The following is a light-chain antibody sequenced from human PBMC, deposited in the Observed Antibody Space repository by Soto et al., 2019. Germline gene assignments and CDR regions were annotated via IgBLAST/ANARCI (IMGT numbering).Light chain of an antibody. V-gene: IGKV1-5*03. CDR1: ETISDW. CDR2: KAS. Sequence: DIQMTQSPSTLSASVGDRVTVTCRANETISDWLAWYQQKPGKAPKLLIYKASSLESGVPSRFSGRGSGTEFSLTISSLQPDDFATYFCQHYKSYPWTFGQGTKVEIK. J-gene: IGKJ1*01. CDR3: QHYKSYPWT.